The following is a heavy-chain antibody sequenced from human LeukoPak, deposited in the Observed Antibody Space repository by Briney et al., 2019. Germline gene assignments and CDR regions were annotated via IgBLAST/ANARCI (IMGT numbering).Heavy chain of an antibody. D-gene: IGHD6-19*01. CDR3: ARGRARDSYSSGWYDY. J-gene: IGHJ4*02. CDR2: IYHSGST. Sequence: SETLSLTCTVSGYSISSGYYWGWIRQPPGKGLEWIGSIYHSGSTYYNASLKSRVTISVDTSKNQFTLKLSSVTAADTAVYYCARGRARDSYSSGWYDYWGQGTLVTVSS. CDR1: GYSISSGYY. V-gene: IGHV4-38-2*02.